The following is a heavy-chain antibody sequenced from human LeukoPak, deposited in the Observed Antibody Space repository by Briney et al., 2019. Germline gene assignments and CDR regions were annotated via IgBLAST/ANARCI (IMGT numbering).Heavy chain of an antibody. Sequence: ASVKVSYKASGYTFTGYYMHWVRQAPGQGLEWMGLINPNSGGTNYAQKFQGRVTMTRDTSITTAYMELSRLRSDDTAVYYCARGGVDIVFLPTAIHLFDYSGQGTLVTVSS. CDR1: GYTFTGYY. J-gene: IGHJ4*02. D-gene: IGHD2-2*02. CDR2: INPNSGGT. CDR3: ARGGVDIVFLPTAIHLFDY. V-gene: IGHV1-2*02.